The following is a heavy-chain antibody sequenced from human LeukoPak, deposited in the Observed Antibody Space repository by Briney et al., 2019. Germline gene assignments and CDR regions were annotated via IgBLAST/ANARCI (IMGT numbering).Heavy chain of an antibody. D-gene: IGHD3-22*01. Sequence: PSETLSLTCTVSGGSISSGGYYWSWIRQHPGKGLEWIAYIYYSGSTYYNPSLKSRVTISVDTSKNQFSLKLSSVTAADTAVYYCARAYLRNYYDSSGSFDYWGQGTLVTVSP. CDR2: IYYSGST. J-gene: IGHJ4*02. CDR3: ARAYLRNYYDSSGSFDY. CDR1: GGSISSGGYY. V-gene: IGHV4-31*03.